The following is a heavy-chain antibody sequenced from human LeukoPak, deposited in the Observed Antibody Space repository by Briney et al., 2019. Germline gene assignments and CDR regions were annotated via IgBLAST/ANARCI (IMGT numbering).Heavy chain of an antibody. V-gene: IGHV3-23*01. CDR1: GFIFSKYA. CDR3: ASDGGGINSWFWAYDY. CDR2: IRGSGRST. J-gene: IGHJ4*02. Sequence: GGSLRPSRAASGFIFSKYAMSWVRQAPGRGLEWVSVIRGSGRSTYYADSVRGRFTISRDNSKNTLYLQANSLSAEDTAVYYCASDGGGINSWFWAYDYWGQGALVTVSS. D-gene: IGHD2-21*01.